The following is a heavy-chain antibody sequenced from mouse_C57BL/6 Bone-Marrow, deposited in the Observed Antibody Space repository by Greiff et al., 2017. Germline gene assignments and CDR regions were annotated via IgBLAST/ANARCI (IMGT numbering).Heavy chain of an antibody. D-gene: IGHD1-1*01. CDR2: IYPRDGST. CDR3: ARLGSDGSSEHWYFDD. Sequence: QVQLKESGPELVKPGASVKLSCKASGYTFTSYDINWVKQRPGQGLEWIGCIYPRDGSTTYNEKFKGKATLTVDTSSSTAYMELHSLTSEDSAVYFCARLGSDGSSEHWYFDDWGTGTTVTVSA. V-gene: IGHV1-85*01. J-gene: IGHJ1*03. CDR1: GYTFTSYD.